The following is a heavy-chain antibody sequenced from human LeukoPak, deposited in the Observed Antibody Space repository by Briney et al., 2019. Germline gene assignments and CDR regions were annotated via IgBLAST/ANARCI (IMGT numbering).Heavy chain of an antibody. Sequence: PSETLSLTCTVSGGSISSYYWSWIRQPAGKGLEWIGRIYTSGSTNYNPSLKSLVTMSVDTSKNQFSLKLSSVTAADTAVYYCARLESELSVGYNWFDPWGQGTLVTVSS. D-gene: IGHD1-14*01. CDR2: IYTSGST. CDR1: GGSISSYY. V-gene: IGHV4-4*07. J-gene: IGHJ5*02. CDR3: ARLESELSVGYNWFDP.